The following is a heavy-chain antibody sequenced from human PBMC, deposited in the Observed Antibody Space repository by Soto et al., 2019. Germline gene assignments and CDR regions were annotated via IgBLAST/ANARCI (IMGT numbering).Heavy chain of an antibody. D-gene: IGHD2-2*01. CDR2: IIPIFGTA. CDR1: GGTFSSYA. Sequence: SVKVSRKASGGTFSSYAISWVRQAPGQGLEWMGGIIPIFGTANYAQKFQGRVTITADKSTSTAYMELSSLRSEDTAVYYCARVGYCSSTSCFFDYWGQATLVTVSS. CDR3: ARVGYCSSTSCFFDY. V-gene: IGHV1-69*06. J-gene: IGHJ4*02.